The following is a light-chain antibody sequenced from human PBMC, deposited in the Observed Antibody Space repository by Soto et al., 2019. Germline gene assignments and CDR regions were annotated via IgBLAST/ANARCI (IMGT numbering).Light chain of an antibody. Sequence: QSVLTQPPSVSAAPGQKVTISCSGSSSNIGNNYVSCYQQLPGTAPKLLIYENNKRPSAIPDRFSGSKSGTSATLGITGLQTGDEADYYCGTWDSSLSDVVFGGGTKLTVL. CDR3: GTWDSSLSDVV. V-gene: IGLV1-51*02. CDR2: ENN. J-gene: IGLJ2*01. CDR1: SSNIGNNY.